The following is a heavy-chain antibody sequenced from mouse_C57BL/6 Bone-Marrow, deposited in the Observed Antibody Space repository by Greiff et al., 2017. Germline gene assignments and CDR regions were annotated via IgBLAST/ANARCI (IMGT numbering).Heavy chain of an antibody. CDR1: GYTFTSYW. CDR3: ARWLLRGDY. D-gene: IGHD2-3*01. V-gene: IGHV1-64*01. J-gene: IGHJ2*01. Sequence: VQLQQPGAELVKPGASVKLSCKASGYTFTSYWMPWVKQRPGQGLEWIGMIHPNSGSTNYNEKFKSKATLTVDKSSSTAYMQLSSLTCEDSAVYYCARWLLRGDYWGQGTTLTVSS. CDR2: IHPNSGST.